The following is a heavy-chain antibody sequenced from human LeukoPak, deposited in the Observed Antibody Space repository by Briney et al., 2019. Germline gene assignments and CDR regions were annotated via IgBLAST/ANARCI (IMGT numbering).Heavy chain of an antibody. Sequence: PSQTLSLTCTVSGGSISSGSYYWSWIRQPAGKGLEWIGRIYTSGSTNYNPSLKSRVTISVDTSKNQFSLKLSSVTAADTAVYYYARGGGLPFDPWGQGTLVTVSS. CDR3: ARGGGLPFDP. D-gene: IGHD2-15*01. CDR2: IYTSGST. V-gene: IGHV4-61*02. J-gene: IGHJ5*02. CDR1: GGSISSGSYY.